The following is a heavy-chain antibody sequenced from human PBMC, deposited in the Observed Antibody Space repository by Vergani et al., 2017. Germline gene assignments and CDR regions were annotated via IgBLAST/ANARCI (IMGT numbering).Heavy chain of an antibody. V-gene: IGHV4-31*11. CDR1: GGSISSGDHC. Sequence: QVQLQESGPGVLKPSQTLSLTCAVSGGSISSGDHCWTWIRQRPGKGLEWIGYIIYSGTTYDNPSLRSRLTIPVDTSQNQFSLNLRSVTAADTAVYYCARVDTQVPATSHFYYMDVWGKGTTVVVSS. D-gene: IGHD6-25*01. J-gene: IGHJ6*03. CDR3: ARVDTQVPATSHFYYMDV. CDR2: IIYSGTT.